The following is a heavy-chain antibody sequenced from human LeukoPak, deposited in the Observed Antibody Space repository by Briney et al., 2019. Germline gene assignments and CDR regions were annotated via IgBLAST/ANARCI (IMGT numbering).Heavy chain of an antibody. CDR3: ARGVAVSSRIAAV. CDR1: GFTFSSYA. V-gene: IGHV3-23*01. D-gene: IGHD6-13*01. J-gene: IGHJ4*02. Sequence: PGGSLRLSCAASGFTFSSYALSWVRQAPGKGLEWVSAINGGGSTTSYADSVKGRFTISRDNSKNTLYLQMNSLGAEDTPVYYCARGVAVSSRIAAVWGQGTLVTVSS. CDR2: INGGGSTT.